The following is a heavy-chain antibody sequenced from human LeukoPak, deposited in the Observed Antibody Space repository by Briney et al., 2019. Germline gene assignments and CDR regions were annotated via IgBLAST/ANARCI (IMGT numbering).Heavy chain of an antibody. Sequence: SVKVSCKASGGTFSSYTISWVRQAPGQGLEWMGRIITILGIANYAQKFQGRVTITADKSTSTAYMELSSLRSEDTAVYYCARGSVFGVVIITHWGQGTLVTVSS. CDR1: GGTFSSYT. D-gene: IGHD3-3*01. CDR3: ARGSVFGVVIITH. V-gene: IGHV1-69*02. J-gene: IGHJ4*02. CDR2: IITILGIA.